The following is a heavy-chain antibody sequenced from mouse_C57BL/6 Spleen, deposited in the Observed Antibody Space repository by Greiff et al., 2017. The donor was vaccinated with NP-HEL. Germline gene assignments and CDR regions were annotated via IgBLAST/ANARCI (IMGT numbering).Heavy chain of an antibody. CDR1: GYAFSSSW. CDR3: AREDDGYYGVFAY. V-gene: IGHV1-82*01. J-gene: IGHJ3*01. D-gene: IGHD2-3*01. CDR2: IYPGDGDT. Sequence: VQLQQSGPELVKPGASVKISCKASGYAFSSSWMNWVKQRPGKGLEWIGRIYPGDGDTKYNGKFKGKATLTADKSSSTAYMQLSSLTSEDSAVYFCAREDDGYYGVFAYWGQGTLVTVSA.